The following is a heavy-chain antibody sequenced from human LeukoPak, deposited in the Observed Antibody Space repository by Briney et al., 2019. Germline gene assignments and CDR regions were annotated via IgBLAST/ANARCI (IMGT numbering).Heavy chain of an antibody. CDR1: GFTFSSYA. J-gene: IGHJ4*02. V-gene: IGHV3-23*01. CDR3: GKDQSSQWLVAPADY. CDR2: ISGNDGGT. Sequence: GGSLRLSCAASGFTFSSYAMTWVRQAPGKGLEWVSSISGNDGGTYYADSVKGRFTISRDSSKNTLYLQMNSLRDEDTAVYYCGKDQSSQWLVAPADYWGQGTLVTVSS. D-gene: IGHD6-19*01.